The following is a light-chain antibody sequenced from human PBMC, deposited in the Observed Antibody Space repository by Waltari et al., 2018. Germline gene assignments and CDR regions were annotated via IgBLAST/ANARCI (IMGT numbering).Light chain of an antibody. J-gene: IGLJ3*02. Sequence: QTVVTQEPSFSVSPGGTVTLTCGLTSGSVSTSYFPSWYQQTPGQAPRTLIYSPNARSFGVPYRCSGSILGNKAALTITGAQADDESDYYCVLYLGSGIWVFGGGTKLTVL. CDR3: VLYLGSGIWV. CDR1: SGSVSTSYF. CDR2: SPN. V-gene: IGLV8-61*01.